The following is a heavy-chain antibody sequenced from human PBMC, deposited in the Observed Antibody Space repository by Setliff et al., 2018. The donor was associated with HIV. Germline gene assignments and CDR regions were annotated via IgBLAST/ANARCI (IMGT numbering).Heavy chain of an antibody. CDR2: INPSGDVI. V-gene: IGHV1-46*01. D-gene: IGHD3-10*01. CDR3: ASPSFGDVDYYYGMAV. CDR1: GYTSTSFS. J-gene: IGHJ6*04. Sequence: ASVKVSCKASGYTSTSFSLHWVRQAPGQGLEWMGIINPSGDVIRYAQKFQGRVTMTRDTSTSTVYMDLSSLRSEETTVYYCASPSFGDVDYYYGMAVWGRESTVTVAS.